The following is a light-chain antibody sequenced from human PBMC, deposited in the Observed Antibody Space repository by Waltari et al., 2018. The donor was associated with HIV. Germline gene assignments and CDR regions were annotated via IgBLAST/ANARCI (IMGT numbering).Light chain of an antibody. Sequence: QPALTQPASVSGSPGQSITISCTGTSSAVGGYKFVSWYQHFPGEVPKLVIYDVNKRPSGISDRFSGSRSGNTASLTISGLLTEDEADYYCSSYTVSHTLVFGGGTKLTVL. V-gene: IGLV2-14*03. CDR2: DVN. J-gene: IGLJ3*02. CDR1: SSAVGGYKF. CDR3: SSYTVSHTLV.